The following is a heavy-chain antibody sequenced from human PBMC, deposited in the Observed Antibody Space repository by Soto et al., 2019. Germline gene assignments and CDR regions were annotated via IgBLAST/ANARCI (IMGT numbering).Heavy chain of an antibody. Sequence: GGSLRLSCAASGFTFSSYSMNWVRQAPGKGLEWVSSISSSSSYIYYADSVKGRFTISRDNTKNSLYLQMNSLRAEDTAVYYCARVGSSGLDYWGQGTLVTVSS. CDR2: ISSSSSYI. CDR3: ARVGSSGLDY. D-gene: IGHD6-19*01. CDR1: GFTFSSYS. V-gene: IGHV3-21*01. J-gene: IGHJ4*02.